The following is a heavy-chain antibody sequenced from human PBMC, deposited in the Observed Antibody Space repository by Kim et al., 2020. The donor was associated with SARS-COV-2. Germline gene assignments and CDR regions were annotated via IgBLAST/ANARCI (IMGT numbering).Heavy chain of an antibody. CDR3: VRLGYCSGGSCLAFDY. CDR2: IYPGDSDT. V-gene: IGHV5-51*01. Sequence: GESLKISCKGSGYTFTSYWIGWVRQMPGKGLEWMGVIYPGDSDTRYSPSFQGQVTISADKSISTAYLQWSSLKASDTAMYYCVRLGYCSGGSCLAFDYWGQGTLVTVSS. J-gene: IGHJ4*02. CDR1: GYTFTSYW. D-gene: IGHD2-15*01.